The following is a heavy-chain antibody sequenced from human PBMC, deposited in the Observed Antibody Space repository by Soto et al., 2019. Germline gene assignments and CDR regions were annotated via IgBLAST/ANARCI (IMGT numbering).Heavy chain of an antibody. V-gene: IGHV1-18*01. CDR3: ARDLSGFWSGYSNWFDP. J-gene: IGHJ5*02. Sequence: APVKVSCNASGYTVTSYGISWLRQAPGQGHEWMGWISAYNGNTNYAQKRQGRVTMTTDTTTSTDYMELRSLRSDDTAVYYCARDLSGFWSGYSNWFDPWGQGTVVTVS. CDR1: GYTVTSYG. CDR2: ISAYNGNT. D-gene: IGHD3-3*01.